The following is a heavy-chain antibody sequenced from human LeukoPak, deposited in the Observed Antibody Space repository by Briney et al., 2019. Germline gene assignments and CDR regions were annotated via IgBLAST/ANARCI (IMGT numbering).Heavy chain of an antibody. V-gene: IGHV3-21*01. D-gene: IGHD6-6*01. J-gene: IGHJ3*01. CDR3: ARERYSRSSHDALDL. CDR1: GFSFSTYA. CDR2: ISSSGSSV. Sequence: GGSLRLSCAASGFSFSTYAMNWVRQAPGKGLEWVSSISSSGSSVLYADSLKGRFAISRDNAKNSLYLQMDSLRLEDTAVYYCARERYSRSSHDALDLWGQGTMVTVSS.